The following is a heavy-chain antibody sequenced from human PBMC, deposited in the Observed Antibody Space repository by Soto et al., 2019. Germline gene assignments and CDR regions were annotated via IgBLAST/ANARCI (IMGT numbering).Heavy chain of an antibody. Sequence: ETLSLTCTVSGGSISSYYWSWIRQPPGKGLEWIGYIYYSGSTNYNPSLKSRVTISVDTSKNQFSLKLSSVTAADTAVYYCARETNYLDYMDVWGKGTTVTVSS. V-gene: IGHV4-59*01. CDR2: IYYSGST. D-gene: IGHD1-7*01. J-gene: IGHJ6*03. CDR1: GGSISSYY. CDR3: ARETNYLDYMDV.